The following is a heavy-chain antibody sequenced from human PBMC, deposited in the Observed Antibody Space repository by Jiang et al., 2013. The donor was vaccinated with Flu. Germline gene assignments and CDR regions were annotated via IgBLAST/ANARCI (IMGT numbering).Heavy chain of an antibody. J-gene: IGHJ4*02. D-gene: IGHD3-10*01. Sequence: VQLVESGAEVKKPGASVKVSCKASGYTFTSYYMHWVRQAPGQGLECMGIINPSGGSTSYAQKFQGRVTMTRDTSTSTVYMELSSLRSEDTAVYYCARGTRDYYGSGSYYGAFDYWGQGTLVTVSS. V-gene: IGHV1-46*01. CDR2: INPSGGST. CDR1: GYTFTSYY. CDR3: ARGTRDYYGSGSYYGAFDY.